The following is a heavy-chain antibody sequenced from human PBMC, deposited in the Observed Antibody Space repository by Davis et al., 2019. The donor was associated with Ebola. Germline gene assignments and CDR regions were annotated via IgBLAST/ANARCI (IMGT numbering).Heavy chain of an antibody. CDR1: GFTFSMYW. J-gene: IGHJ6*02. D-gene: IGHD3-3*01. CDR2: VKQDGSER. Sequence: GESLKISCAASGFTFSMYWMTWVRQAPGKGLEWVASVKQDGSERYYVDSVVGRFTISRDNSHNTLYLQMNSLRLEDTALYYCAADAYYGSGATYYAAYSMGVWGQGTTVIVSS. CDR3: AADAYYGSGATYYAAYSMGV. V-gene: IGHV3-7*01.